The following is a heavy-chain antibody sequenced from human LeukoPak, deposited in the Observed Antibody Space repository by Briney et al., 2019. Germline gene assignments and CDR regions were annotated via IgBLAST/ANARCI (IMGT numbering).Heavy chain of an antibody. J-gene: IGHJ4*02. D-gene: IGHD4-23*01. CDR1: GFTFSSYA. V-gene: IGHV3-30*04. CDR2: ISYDGSNK. CDR3: ATSPVVTHFDY. Sequence: GRSLRLSCAASGFTFSSYAMHWVRQAPGKGLEWVAVISYDGSNKYYADSVKGRFTISRDNSKNTLYLQMNSLRAEDTAVYYCATSPVVTHFDYWGQGTLVTVSS.